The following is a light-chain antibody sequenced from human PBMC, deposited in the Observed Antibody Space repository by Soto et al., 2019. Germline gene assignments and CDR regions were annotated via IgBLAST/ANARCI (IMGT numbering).Light chain of an antibody. Sequence: EIVLTQSPGTLSLSPGERATVFCRASQGVDSSYLAWFQQKPGQAPRLLIYGASRRATGVPDRFSGSESGTDFTLTITRLEPEDFAVYYCHQYDSSSWTFGQGTKVEI. CDR1: QGVDSSY. V-gene: IGKV3-20*01. CDR3: HQYDSSSWT. J-gene: IGKJ1*01. CDR2: GAS.